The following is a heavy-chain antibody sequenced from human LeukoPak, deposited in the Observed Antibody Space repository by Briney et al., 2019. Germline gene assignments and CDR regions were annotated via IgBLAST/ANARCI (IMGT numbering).Heavy chain of an antibody. CDR2: ISSSSTTI. Sequence: TGGSLRPSCAASGFTFSSYSMMWVRQAPGKGLEWVSYISSSSTTIHYADSVKGRFTISRDNAKNSLYLQMNSLRAEDTAVYYCAREFRGYSYEADYWGQGTLVTVSS. CDR1: GFTFSSYS. J-gene: IGHJ4*02. CDR3: AREFRGYSYEADY. D-gene: IGHD5-18*01. V-gene: IGHV3-48*04.